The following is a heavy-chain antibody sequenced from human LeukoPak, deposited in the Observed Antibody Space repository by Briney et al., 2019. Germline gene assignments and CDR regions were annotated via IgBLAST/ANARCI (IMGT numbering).Heavy chain of an antibody. CDR1: GFTFSSYG. J-gene: IGHJ4*02. CDR3: AKLTPYYYDSSGYYSLGDY. CDR2: IRYDGSNK. D-gene: IGHD3-22*01. Sequence: GGSLRLSCAASGFTFSSYGMHWVRQAPGKGLEWVTFIRYDGSNKYYADSVKGRFTISRDNSKNTLYLQMNSLRAGDTAVYYCAKLTPYYYDSSGYYSLGDYWGQGTLVTVSS. V-gene: IGHV3-30*02.